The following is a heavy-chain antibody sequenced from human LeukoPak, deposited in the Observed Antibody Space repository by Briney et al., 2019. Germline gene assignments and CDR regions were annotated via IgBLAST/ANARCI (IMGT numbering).Heavy chain of an antibody. CDR2: IYPGDSDT. V-gene: IGHV5-51*01. Sequence: GESLRISCKGSGYSFTSYWTGWVRQMPGKGLEWMGIIYPGDSDTRYSPSFQGQVTISADKSISTAYLQWSSLKASDTAMYYCATPRGCSSTSCPFDYWGQGTLVTVSS. CDR1: GYSFTSYW. CDR3: ATPRGCSSTSCPFDY. J-gene: IGHJ4*02. D-gene: IGHD2-2*01.